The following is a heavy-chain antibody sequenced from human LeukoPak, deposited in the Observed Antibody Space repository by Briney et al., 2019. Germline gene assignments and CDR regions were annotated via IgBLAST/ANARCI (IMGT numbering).Heavy chain of an antibody. D-gene: IGHD6-13*01. Sequence: AASVKVSCKASGYTFTSYDINWVRQATGQGLEWMGWMNPNSGNTGYAQKFQGRVTMTRNTSISTAYMELSSLRSEDTAVYYCARGSHPAATFDYWGQGTLVTVSS. V-gene: IGHV1-8*01. CDR3: ARGSHPAATFDY. CDR1: GYTFTSYD. CDR2: MNPNSGNT. J-gene: IGHJ4*02.